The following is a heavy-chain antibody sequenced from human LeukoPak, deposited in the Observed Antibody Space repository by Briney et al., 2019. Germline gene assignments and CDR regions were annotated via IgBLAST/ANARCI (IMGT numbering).Heavy chain of an antibody. J-gene: IGHJ4*02. D-gene: IGHD4-23*01. Sequence: SVKVSCKASGGAFSSFTINWVRQAPGQGLDWMGGFIPVFGTANYAQKFQGRVTIAADESTSTAYMELSSLRSEDTAVYYCATSTTVVTLNYFDYWGQGTLVTVSS. CDR3: ATSTTVVTLNYFDY. CDR2: FIPVFGTA. CDR1: GGAFSSFT. V-gene: IGHV1-69*13.